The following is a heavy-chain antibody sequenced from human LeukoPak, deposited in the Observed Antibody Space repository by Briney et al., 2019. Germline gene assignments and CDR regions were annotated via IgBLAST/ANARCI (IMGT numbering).Heavy chain of an antibody. CDR3: VRDRCSGGSCRLFDY. D-gene: IGHD2-15*01. CDR2: MWSDGDNR. Sequence: RRSLRLSCAASGFTFGTYAMHWVRQAPCKGLEWVAVMWSDGDNRYYADSVKGRFTISRDNSKNTLYLQMNSLRAEDTAVYYCVRDRCSGGSCRLFDYWGQGALVTVSS. J-gene: IGHJ4*02. V-gene: IGHV3-33*01. CDR1: GFTFGTYA.